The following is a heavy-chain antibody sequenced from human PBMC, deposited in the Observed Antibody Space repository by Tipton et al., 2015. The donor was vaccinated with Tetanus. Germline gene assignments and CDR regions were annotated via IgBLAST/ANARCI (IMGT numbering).Heavy chain of an antibody. CDR3: ARPTLRLVIDY. CDR1: GGSVTSSDYF. J-gene: IGHJ4*02. CDR2: VHYTGDT. Sequence: TLSLTCTVSGGSVTSSDYFWGWIRQPPGKGLEWIANVHYTGDTYYSPSLQSRVTISVDTSKNQFSLRLSSVTAADTAVYYCARPTLRLVIDYWGQGTLVSVSS. D-gene: IGHD6-6*01. V-gene: IGHV4-39*01.